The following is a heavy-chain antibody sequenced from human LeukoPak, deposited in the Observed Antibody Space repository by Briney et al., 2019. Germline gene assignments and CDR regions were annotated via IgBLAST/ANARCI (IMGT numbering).Heavy chain of an antibody. V-gene: IGHV3-23*01. CDR2: IVSSGDST. J-gene: IGHJ3*02. CDR1: GFTFSSYA. CDR3: ARDVVGATDDAFDI. D-gene: IGHD1-26*01. Sequence: GGSLRLSCAASGFTFSSYAMSWVRQAPGKGLEWVSAIVSSGDSTYYADSVKGRFTISRDNSKNTLYLQMNSLRAEDTAVYYCARDVVGATDDAFDIWGQGTMVTVSS.